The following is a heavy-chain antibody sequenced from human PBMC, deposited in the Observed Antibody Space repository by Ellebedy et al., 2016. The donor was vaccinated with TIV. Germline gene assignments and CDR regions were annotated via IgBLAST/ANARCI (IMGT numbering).Heavy chain of an antibody. CDR2: INPTAGST. CDR1: GYTFTNYY. CDR3: ARDPSGSAYYGNWFYP. V-gene: IGHV1-46*01. D-gene: IGHD3-3*01. Sequence: ASVKVSXXASGYTFTNYYMHWVRQAPGQQGFEWMGIINPTAGSTTYARKFRGRVTMTRDTSTSTVYMELRGLRSEDTAVYYCARDPSGSAYYGNWFYPWGQGTLVTVSS. J-gene: IGHJ5*02.